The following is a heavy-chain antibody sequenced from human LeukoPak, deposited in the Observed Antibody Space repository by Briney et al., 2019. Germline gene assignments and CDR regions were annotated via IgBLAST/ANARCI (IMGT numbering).Heavy chain of an antibody. V-gene: IGHV4-39*07. Sequence: SETLSLTCTVSGGSISSSSYYWGWIRQPPGKGLEWIGSIYYSGSTYYNPSLKSRVTISVDTSKNQFSLKLSSVTAADTAVYYCARDQRDSGGYGYWGQGTLVTVSS. CDR1: GGSISSSSYY. CDR2: IYYSGST. D-gene: IGHD3-22*01. J-gene: IGHJ4*02. CDR3: ARDQRDSGGYGY.